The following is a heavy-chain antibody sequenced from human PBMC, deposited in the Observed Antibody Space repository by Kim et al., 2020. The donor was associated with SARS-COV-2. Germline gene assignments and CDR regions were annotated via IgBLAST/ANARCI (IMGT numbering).Heavy chain of an antibody. Sequence: ASVKVSCKASGFTFTGYYMHWVRQAPGQGLEWMGWINPNRGVTNYAQKFQGRVTMTRDTSFSTAYLEVSSLTSDDAAVYYCASQPHVAAGTWCFDYWGQGTLVTVSS. V-gene: IGHV1-2*02. D-gene: IGHD6-19*01. CDR1: GFTFTGYY. J-gene: IGHJ4*02. CDR2: INPNRGVT. CDR3: ASQPHVAAGTWCFDY.